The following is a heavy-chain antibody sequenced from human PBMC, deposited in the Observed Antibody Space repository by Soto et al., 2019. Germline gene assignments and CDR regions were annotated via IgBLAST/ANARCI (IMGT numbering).Heavy chain of an antibody. CDR2: IGGRGEST. V-gene: IGHV3-23*01. Sequence: GGSLRLSCADSALTFASHAMTWVRQSPGRGLEWVSAIGGRGESTYYADSVKGRFTISRDNSENTVYLQMSSLRPEDTAVYYCATNARFSTSPLDHWGQGILVTVSS. CDR1: ALTFASHA. D-gene: IGHD2-8*01. J-gene: IGHJ4*02. CDR3: ATNARFSTSPLDH.